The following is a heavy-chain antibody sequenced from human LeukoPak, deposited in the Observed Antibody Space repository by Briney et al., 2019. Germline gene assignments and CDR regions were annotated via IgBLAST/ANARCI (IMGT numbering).Heavy chain of an antibody. CDR2: ISPTGSAT. Sequence: GGSLRLSCTASGFSFSGHWMHWARQLPGKGLVWVSRISPTGSATSYADSVKGRFTVSRDNAKNTLYLQVNNLRAEDTAVYYCARGPNSSWSGLDFWGQGTLLTVSS. V-gene: IGHV3-74*01. CDR3: ARGPNSSWSGLDF. D-gene: IGHD6-6*01. J-gene: IGHJ4*02. CDR1: GFSFSGHW.